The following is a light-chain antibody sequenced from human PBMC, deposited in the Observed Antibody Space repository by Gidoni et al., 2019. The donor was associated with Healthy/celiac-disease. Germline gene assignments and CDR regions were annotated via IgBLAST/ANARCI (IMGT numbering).Light chain of an antibody. CDR3: QSYDSSLSGYVE. CDR2: GNS. Sequence: QSVLTQPPSVSGAPGQRVTISCTGSSSNIGAGYDVHWYQQLPGTAPKLLIYGNSNRPSGVPDRFSGSKSGTSASLAITGLQAEDEADYYCQSYDSSLSGYVEFGGGTKLTVL. V-gene: IGLV1-40*01. J-gene: IGLJ2*01. CDR1: SSNIGAGYD.